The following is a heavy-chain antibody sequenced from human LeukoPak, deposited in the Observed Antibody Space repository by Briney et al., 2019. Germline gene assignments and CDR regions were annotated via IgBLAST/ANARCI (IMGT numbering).Heavy chain of an antibody. CDR1: GGSFGGYY. V-gene: IGHV4-34*01. Sequence: SETLSLTCAVYGGSFGGYYWSWIRQPPGKGLEWIGEINHSGSTNYNPPLKSRVTISVDTSKNQFSLKLSSVTAADTAVYYCARGKFPRYFDYWGQGTLVTVSS. CDR2: INHSGST. J-gene: IGHJ4*02. CDR3: ARGKFPRYFDY.